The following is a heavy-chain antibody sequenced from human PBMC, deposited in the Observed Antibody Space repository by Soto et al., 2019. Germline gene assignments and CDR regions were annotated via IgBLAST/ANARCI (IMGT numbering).Heavy chain of an antibody. CDR1: GGTFSSYR. D-gene: IGHD6-13*01. V-gene: IGHV1-69*01. CDR2: IVPIYRTA. CDR3: ARDSGAKLSSS. J-gene: IGHJ4*02. Sequence: QVQLMQSGAEVKKPGSSVKVSCKASGGTFSSYRINWVRQAPGQGLEWVGGIVPIYRTADYAQKFQGRVTITADESARTAYMELRSLKSQDTAVYYCARDSGAKLSSSWGQGTLVTVSS.